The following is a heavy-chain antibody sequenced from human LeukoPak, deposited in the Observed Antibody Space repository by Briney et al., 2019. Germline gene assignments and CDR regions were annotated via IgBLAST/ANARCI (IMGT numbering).Heavy chain of an antibody. CDR3: AKDLYGSGDS. J-gene: IGHJ4*02. V-gene: IGHV3-23*01. D-gene: IGHD3-10*01. CDR1: GFTFSSYG. Sequence: NPGGSLRLSCAASGFTFSSYGMSWVRQAPGKGLEWVSTISGSGGTTYYADTVKGRFTISRDNPKNTLYLQMNSLRAEDTAVYYCAKDLYGSGDSWGQGTLVTVSS. CDR2: ISGSGGTT.